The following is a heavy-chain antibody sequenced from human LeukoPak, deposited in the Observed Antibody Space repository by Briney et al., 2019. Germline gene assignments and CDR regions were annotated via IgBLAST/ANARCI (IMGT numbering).Heavy chain of an antibody. CDR2: INHSGST. Sequence: SETLSLTCAVYGGSFSGYYWSWIRQPPGKGLEWVGEINHSGSTNYNPSLKSRVTISVDTSKNQFSLKLSSVTAADTAVYYCAVYSSGWYYFDYWGQGTLVTVSS. CDR3: AVYSSGWYYFDY. D-gene: IGHD6-19*01. CDR1: GGSFSGYY. V-gene: IGHV4-34*01. J-gene: IGHJ4*02.